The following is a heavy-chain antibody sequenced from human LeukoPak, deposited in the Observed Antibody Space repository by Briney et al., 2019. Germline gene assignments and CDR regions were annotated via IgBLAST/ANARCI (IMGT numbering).Heavy chain of an antibody. D-gene: IGHD1-26*01. CDR2: IGSTI. J-gene: IGHJ6*03. Sequence: GGSPRLSCAASGFTFSSYSMNWIRQAPGKGLEWVSYIGSTIYYADSVKGRFTISRDNAKNSLYLQMNSLRAEDTAVYYCARDRGIVGTTGYYYMDVWGKGTTVTVSS. CDR1: GFTFSSYS. CDR3: ARDRGIVGTTGYYYMDV. V-gene: IGHV3-48*04.